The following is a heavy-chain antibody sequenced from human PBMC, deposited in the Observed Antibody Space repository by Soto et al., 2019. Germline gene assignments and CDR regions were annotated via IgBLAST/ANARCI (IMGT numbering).Heavy chain of an antibody. V-gene: IGHV4-31*03. CDR3: ARSERTGWGVPNWFDP. CDR1: GGSISSGGYY. J-gene: IGHJ5*02. D-gene: IGHD3-16*01. CDR2: IYYSGST. Sequence: SETLSLTCTVSGGSISSGGYYWSWIRQHPGKGLEWIGYIYYSGSTYYNPSLKSRVTISVDTSKNQFSLKLSSVTAADTAVYYCARSERTGWGVPNWFDPWGQGTLVTVSS.